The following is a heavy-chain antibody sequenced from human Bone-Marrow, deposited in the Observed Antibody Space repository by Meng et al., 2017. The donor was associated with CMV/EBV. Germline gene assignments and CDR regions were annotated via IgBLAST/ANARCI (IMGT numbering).Heavy chain of an antibody. CDR3: ARVGPSSYYDFWSGYLY. J-gene: IGHJ4*02. CDR2: ISVGGSTI. V-gene: IGHV3-48*03. CDR1: GFTFSSYE. D-gene: IGHD3-3*01. Sequence: GESLKISCAASGFTFSSYEMNWVRQAPGRGLEWVSYISVGGSTIYYTDSVKGRFTISRDNAKNSLYLQMNSLRAEDTAVYYCARVGPSSYYDFWSGYLYWGQGTLVTVSS.